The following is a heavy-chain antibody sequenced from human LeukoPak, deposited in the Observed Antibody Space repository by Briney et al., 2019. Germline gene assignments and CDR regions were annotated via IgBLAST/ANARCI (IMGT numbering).Heavy chain of an antibody. J-gene: IGHJ4*02. CDR3: ARVRYGSGSYYGVYFDY. CDR1: GFTFSDYY. D-gene: IGHD3-10*01. CDR2: ISSSGSTI. V-gene: IGHV3-11*01. Sequence: GGSLRLSCAASGFTFSDYYMSWIRRAPGKGLEWVSYISSSGSTIYYADSLNGRFTISRDNAKNSLYLQMNSLRAEDTAVYYCARVRYGSGSYYGVYFDYWGQGTLVTVSS.